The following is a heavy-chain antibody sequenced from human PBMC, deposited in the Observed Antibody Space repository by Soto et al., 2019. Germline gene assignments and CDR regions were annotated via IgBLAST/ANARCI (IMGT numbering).Heavy chain of an antibody. V-gene: IGHV4-4*02. CDR2: ISLSGNT. D-gene: IGHD3-22*01. Sequence: PSETLSLTCAVSGGSITNTDWWTWVRQPPGMGLEWVGDISLSGNTIYNPSLEGRAAISLDKSRNQFSLILNSVTAADTAVYYCASRGSSGPFWGQGTLVTVSS. J-gene: IGHJ4*02. CDR1: GGSITNTDW. CDR3: ASRGSSGPF.